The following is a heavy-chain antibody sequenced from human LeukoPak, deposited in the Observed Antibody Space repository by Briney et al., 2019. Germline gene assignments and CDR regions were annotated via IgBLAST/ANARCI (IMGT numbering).Heavy chain of an antibody. J-gene: IGHJ4*02. V-gene: IGHV3-30*02. Sequence: PGGSLRLSCAASGFTFSSYGMHWVRQAPGKGLEWVAFIRYDGSNKYYADSVKGRFTISRDNSKNTLYLQMNSLRAEDTAVYYCAKGRGYRSQIDYWGQGTLVTVSS. D-gene: IGHD3-16*02. CDR3: AKGRGYRSQIDY. CDR2: IRYDGSNK. CDR1: GFTFSSYG.